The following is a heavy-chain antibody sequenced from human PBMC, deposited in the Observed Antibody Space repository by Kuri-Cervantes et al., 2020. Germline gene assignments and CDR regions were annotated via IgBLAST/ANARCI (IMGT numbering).Heavy chain of an antibody. CDR3: ASTYYYYDSSGYYFDY. CDR1: GGSFGGYY. CDR2: INHSGST. J-gene: IGHJ4*02. Sequence: SQTLSLTCAVYGGSFGGYYWSWIRQPPGKGLEWIGEINHSGSTNYNPSLKSRVTISVDKSKNQFSLKLSSVTAADTAVYYCASTYYYYDSSGYYFDYWGQGTLVTVSS. D-gene: IGHD3-22*01. V-gene: IGHV4-34*01.